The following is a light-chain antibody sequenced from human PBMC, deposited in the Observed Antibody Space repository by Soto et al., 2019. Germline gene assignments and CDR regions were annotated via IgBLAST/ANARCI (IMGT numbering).Light chain of an antibody. Sequence: QSALTQPRSVSGSPGQSVTISCTGTSSDVGGYNYVSWYQQHPGKAPKFMIYDVSTRPSGVPERFSGSKSGNTASLTISGLQAEDEADYFCCSYAGSHTYVFGTGTKVTLL. CDR2: DVS. J-gene: IGLJ1*01. CDR3: CSYAGSHTYV. CDR1: SSDVGGYNY. V-gene: IGLV2-11*01.